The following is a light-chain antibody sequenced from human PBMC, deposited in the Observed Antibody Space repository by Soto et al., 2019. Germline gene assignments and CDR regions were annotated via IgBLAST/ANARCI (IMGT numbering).Light chain of an antibody. CDR2: DAS. CDR1: QSVSSY. CDR3: QQRSTLALT. J-gene: IGKJ4*01. V-gene: IGKV3-11*01. Sequence: EIVLTQSPATLSLSPGERATLSCRASQSVSSYLAWYQQKPGQAPRLLIYDASTRATGSPARFSGSGSGTDFTLTISSLEPYDFAVYYCQQRSTLALTFGEGTKVEIK.